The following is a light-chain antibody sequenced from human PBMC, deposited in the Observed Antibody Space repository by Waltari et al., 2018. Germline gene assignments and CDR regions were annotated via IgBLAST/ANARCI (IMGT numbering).Light chain of an antibody. CDR1: SSDVGGSTY. J-gene: IGLJ3*02. Sequence: QSALTQPRPVSGSPGPSVTISCTGPSSDVGGSTYASWYQQHPGKAPKRMIYDVSKRPSGVPDRFSGSKSGNTASLTISGRQAEDEADYYCCSYAGSYTWVFGGGTKLTVL. V-gene: IGLV2-11*01. CDR2: DVS. CDR3: CSYAGSYTWV.